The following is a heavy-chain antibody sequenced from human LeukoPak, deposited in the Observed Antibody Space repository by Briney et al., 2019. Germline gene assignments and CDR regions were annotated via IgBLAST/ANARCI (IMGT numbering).Heavy chain of an antibody. CDR2: ISGSGGGT. D-gene: IGHD3-10*01. V-gene: IGHV3-23*01. CDR1: GFTFSSYA. Sequence: GGSLRLSCAASGFTFSSYAMSWVRQALGKGLEWVSAISGSGGGTYYADSAKGRFTISRDNSKNTLYLQMNSLRAEDTAVYYCAKMVAYYHHFDYWGQGTLVTVSS. J-gene: IGHJ4*02. CDR3: AKMVAYYHHFDY.